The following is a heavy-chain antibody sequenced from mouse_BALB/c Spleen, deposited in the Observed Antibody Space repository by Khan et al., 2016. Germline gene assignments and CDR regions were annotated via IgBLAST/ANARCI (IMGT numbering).Heavy chain of an antibody. Sequence: EVQLQESGPGLAKPSQSLSLTCSVTGYSITSGYYWNWIRQFPGNKLEWMGYISYDGSNNYNPSLKNRISITRYTSKNQFFLKLKSATSEDRSTCDCVTVRRVYAMDYWGQGTSVTVSS. CDR3: VTVRRVYAMDY. CDR2: ISYDGSN. D-gene: IGHD2-14*01. CDR1: GYSITSGYY. V-gene: IGHV3-6*02. J-gene: IGHJ4*01.